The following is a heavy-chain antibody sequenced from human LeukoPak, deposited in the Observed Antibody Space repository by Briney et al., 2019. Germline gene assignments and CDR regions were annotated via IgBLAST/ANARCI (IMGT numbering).Heavy chain of an antibody. J-gene: IGHJ4*02. V-gene: IGHV3-30*03. Sequence: GSLKLSWAASGFSFSAYHMHLVRQASGKGLEWVAEISYDGSDKYYADSVKGRFTLSRDSSKNTLYLQMNSLRAEDTAVYYCARRGKPCSDYDHLFDCWGQGTLVTVSS. CDR2: ISYDGSDK. D-gene: IGHD5-12*01. CDR3: ARRGKPCSDYDHLFDC. CDR1: GFSFSAYH.